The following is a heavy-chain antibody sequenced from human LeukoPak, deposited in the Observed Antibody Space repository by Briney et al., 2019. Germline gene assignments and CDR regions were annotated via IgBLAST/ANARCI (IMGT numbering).Heavy chain of an antibody. V-gene: IGHV4-59*01. CDR3: ARGLVLATDDAFDI. Sequence: SETLSLTCSVSGASIRSYSWSWIRQSPGKGLEWIGYVYDNDISNFNPSLESRVTILVDRSKSQFSLKRRSVTAADTAVYYCARGLVLATDDAFDIWGPGTMVTVSS. CDR1: GASIRSYS. CDR2: VYDNDIS. D-gene: IGHD5-12*01. J-gene: IGHJ3*02.